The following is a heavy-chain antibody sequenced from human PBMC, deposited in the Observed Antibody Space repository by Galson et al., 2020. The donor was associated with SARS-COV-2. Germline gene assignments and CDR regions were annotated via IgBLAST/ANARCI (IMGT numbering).Heavy chain of an antibody. J-gene: IGHJ4*02. CDR2: IYPGDSDT. CDR3: ARSKDTAMVPFDY. CDR1: GYRFTTYW. D-gene: IGHD5-18*01. Sequence: GESLKIPSKGSGYRFTTYWIGWVRQMPGQGLEWVGNIYPGDSDTRYSPSFQGQVTISADKSISTAYLQWSSLKASDTAMYYCARSKDTAMVPFDYWGPGTLVTVSS. V-gene: IGHV5-51*01.